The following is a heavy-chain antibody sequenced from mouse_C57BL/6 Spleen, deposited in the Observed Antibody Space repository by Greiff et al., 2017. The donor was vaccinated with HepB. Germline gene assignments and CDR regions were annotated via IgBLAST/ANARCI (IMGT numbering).Heavy chain of an antibody. CDR2: ISSGGDYI. Sequence: EVQGVESGEGLVKPGGSLKLSCAASGFTFSSYAMSWVRQTPEKRLEWVAYISSGGDYIYYADTVKGRFTISRDKARNPLYLQMSSLTSEDTAMYYCTRDPIYDSYYGFAYWGQGTLVTVSA. CDR3: TRDPIYDSYYGFAY. D-gene: IGHD2-3*01. J-gene: IGHJ3*01. V-gene: IGHV5-9-1*02. CDR1: GFTFSSYA.